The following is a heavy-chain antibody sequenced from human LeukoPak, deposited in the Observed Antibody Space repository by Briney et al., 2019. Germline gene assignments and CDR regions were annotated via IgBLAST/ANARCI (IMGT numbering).Heavy chain of an antibody. CDR2: IDHSGST. CDR3: ARGVPSGYYTKSLDS. CDR1: GGSFSGYY. V-gene: IGHV4-34*01. D-gene: IGHD3-3*01. J-gene: IGHJ4*02. Sequence: SETLSLTCGVYGGSFSGYYWSWIRQPPGKGLEWIGEIDHSGSTNYNPSLKSRVIVSVDTSNNQFSLRLSSVTAADTAVYYCARGVPSGYYTKSLDSWGQGTLVTVSS.